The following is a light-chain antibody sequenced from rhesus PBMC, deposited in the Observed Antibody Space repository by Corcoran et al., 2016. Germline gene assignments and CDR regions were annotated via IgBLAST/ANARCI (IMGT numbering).Light chain of an antibody. V-gene: IGKV1-22*01. CDR1: QGISNW. CDR2: KAS. Sequence: DIQMTQSPSSLSASVGDTVTITCQPSQGISNWLAWYQQNPGKAPKLLIYKASRLQSGVPSRFSGVGSGTDFTLTISNLKPEDFATYYCLQYRSSPRTFGQGTKVEIK. CDR3: LQYRSSPRT. J-gene: IGKJ1*01.